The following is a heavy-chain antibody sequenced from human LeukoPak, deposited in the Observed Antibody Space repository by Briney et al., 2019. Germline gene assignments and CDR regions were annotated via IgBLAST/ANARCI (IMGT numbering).Heavy chain of an antibody. J-gene: IGHJ6*02. D-gene: IGHD2-21*02. Sequence: TXXXMHXVRQAPGKGLEWMGGFDPEDGETIYAQKFQGRVTMTEDTSTDTAYMELSSLRSEDTAVYYCATVTPLSYYGMDVWGQGTTVTVSS. V-gene: IGHV1-24*01. CDR3: ATVTPLSYYGMDV. CDR2: FDPEDGET. CDR1: TXXX.